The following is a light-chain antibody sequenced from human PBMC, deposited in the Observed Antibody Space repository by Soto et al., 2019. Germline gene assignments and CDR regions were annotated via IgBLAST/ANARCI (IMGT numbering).Light chain of an antibody. CDR3: SSYISSTSCV. CDR2: DVS. Sequence: QSALTQPASVSGSPGQSITISCTGTSSDVGGYNYVSWYQQHPGKAPKLMIFDVSNRPSGVSNRFFGSKSGNTASLTISGLQAEDEDDYYCSSYISSTSCVFGTGTKVTVL. CDR1: SSDVGGYNY. J-gene: IGLJ1*01. V-gene: IGLV2-14*01.